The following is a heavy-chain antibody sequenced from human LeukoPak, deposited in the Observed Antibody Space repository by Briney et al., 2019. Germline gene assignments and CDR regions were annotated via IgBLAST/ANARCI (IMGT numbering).Heavy chain of an antibody. CDR1: GGSFSGYY. CDR3: ARGWWELLHFDY. CDR2: IYYSGST. Sequence: SETLSLTCAVYGGSFSGYYWSWIRQPPGKGLEWIGSIYYSGSTYYNPSLKSRVTISVDTSKNQFSLKLSSVTAADTAVYYCARGWWELLHFDYWGQGTLVTVSS. V-gene: IGHV4-34*01. J-gene: IGHJ4*02. D-gene: IGHD1-26*01.